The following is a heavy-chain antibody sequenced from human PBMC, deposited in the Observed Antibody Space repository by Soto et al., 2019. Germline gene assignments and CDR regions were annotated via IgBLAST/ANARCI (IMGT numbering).Heavy chain of an antibody. V-gene: IGHV3-33*01. CDR2: IWYDGSNK. CDR1: GFAFSSYG. CDR3: ARDCGAHDAFDI. D-gene: IGHD4-17*01. Sequence: GGSLRLSCAASGFAFSSYGMHWVRQAPGKGLEWVAVIWYDGSNKYYADSVKGRFTISRDNSKNTLYLQMNSLRAEDTAVYYCARDCGAHDAFDIWGQGTMVTVSS. J-gene: IGHJ3*02.